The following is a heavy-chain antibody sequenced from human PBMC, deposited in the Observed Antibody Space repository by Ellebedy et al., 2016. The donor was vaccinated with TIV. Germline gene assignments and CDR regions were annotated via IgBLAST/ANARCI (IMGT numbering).Heavy chain of an antibody. D-gene: IGHD4-23*01. CDR1: GGSISSYY. Sequence: MPGGSLRLSCTVSGGSISSYYWSWIRQPAGKGLEWIGRIYTSGSTNYNPSLKSRLTMSVDTSKNQFSLKLSSVTAADTAVYYCARVVVNDDNSAFDYWGQGTLVTVSS. CDR2: IYTSGST. V-gene: IGHV4-4*07. J-gene: IGHJ4*02. CDR3: ARVVVNDDNSAFDY.